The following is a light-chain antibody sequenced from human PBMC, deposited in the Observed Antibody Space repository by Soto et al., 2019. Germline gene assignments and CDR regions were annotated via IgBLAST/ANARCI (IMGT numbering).Light chain of an antibody. CDR3: QQYGSSPST. CDR1: QTVSSSY. CDR2: GSS. Sequence: EIVLTQSPGTLSLSPGETATLSCRASQTVSSSYLAWYQQKPGQAPRLLIHGSSSRATGIPDRFSGSESGTDFILTISRLEPEDFAVYYCQQYGSSPSTFGQGTKLEI. V-gene: IGKV3-20*01. J-gene: IGKJ2*01.